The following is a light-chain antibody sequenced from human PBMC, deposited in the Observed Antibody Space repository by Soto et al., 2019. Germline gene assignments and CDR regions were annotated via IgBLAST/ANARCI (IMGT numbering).Light chain of an antibody. CDR1: SGSIASNY. CDR2: EDN. CDR3: HSYESNNVV. J-gene: IGLJ3*02. Sequence: NFMLTQPHSVSESPGKTVIISCTRSSGSIASNYVQWYQQRPGSAPTIVIYEDNQRPSGVPDRFSGSVDSSSNSDSLTISGLKTEDEADYYCHSYESNNVVFGGGTKLTVL. V-gene: IGLV6-57*03.